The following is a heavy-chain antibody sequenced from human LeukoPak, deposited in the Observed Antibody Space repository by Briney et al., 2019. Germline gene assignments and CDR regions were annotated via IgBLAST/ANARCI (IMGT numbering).Heavy chain of an antibody. CDR2: ISSSSSYI. CDR3: ARPRYSSGWYYFDY. Sequence: GSLSLSCAASGFPFSSYSMNWVRQAPGKGLEWVSSISSSSSYIYYADSVKGRFTISRDNAKNSLYLQMNSLSAEDTAVYYCARPRYSSGWYYFDYWGQGTLVTVSS. V-gene: IGHV3-21*01. D-gene: IGHD6-19*01. CDR1: GFPFSSYS. J-gene: IGHJ4*02.